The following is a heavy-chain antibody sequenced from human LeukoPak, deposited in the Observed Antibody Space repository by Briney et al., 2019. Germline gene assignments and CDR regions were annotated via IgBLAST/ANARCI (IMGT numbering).Heavy chain of an antibody. Sequence: ASVKVSCKASGYTFTSYYMHWVRQAPGQGLEWMRIINPSGGSTSYAQKFQGRVTMTRDTSTSTVYMELSSLRSEDTAVYYCARAAVLDAFDIWGQGTMVTVSS. J-gene: IGHJ3*02. CDR3: ARAAVLDAFDI. V-gene: IGHV1-46*01. CDR2: INPSGGST. CDR1: GYTFTSYY.